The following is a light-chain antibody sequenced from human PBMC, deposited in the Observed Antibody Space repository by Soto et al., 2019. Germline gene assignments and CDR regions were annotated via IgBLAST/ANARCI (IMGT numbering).Light chain of an antibody. J-gene: IGKJ4*01. Sequence: DIQMTQSPSSLSASVGDRVTITCRANQGIDNYLNWYQHKPGKAPGLLIISGSIWQTAVPARFSGDGFGTDFSLTISSLHPEDFATYYWQQSYSPPLTFGGGTNVEI. CDR2: SGS. CDR1: QGIDNY. V-gene: IGKV1-39*01. CDR3: QQSYSPPLT.